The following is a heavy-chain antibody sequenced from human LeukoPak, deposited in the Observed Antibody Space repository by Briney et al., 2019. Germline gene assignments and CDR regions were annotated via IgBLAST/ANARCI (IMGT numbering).Heavy chain of an antibody. D-gene: IGHD2-15*01. V-gene: IGHV2-5*01. Sequence: SGPTLVNPTQTLTLTCTFSGFSLSTTGVGVGWIRQPPGMAVESLALINSNDDKRYSPSLKSRLTISRDTSKNQVVLTMANMDPADTATYYCAHRPSGMAVVSFESWGQGNLVTVSA. CDR1: GFSLSTTGVG. CDR2: INSNDDK. CDR3: AHRPSGMAVVSFES. J-gene: IGHJ4*02.